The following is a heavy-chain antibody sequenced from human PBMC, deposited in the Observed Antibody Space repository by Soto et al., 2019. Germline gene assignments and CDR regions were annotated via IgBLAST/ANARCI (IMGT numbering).Heavy chain of an antibody. J-gene: IGHJ3*02. CDR3: ANLASGRDSFDI. CDR1: GYTFTYRH. Sequence: QMQLVQSGAEVKKTGSSVKISCRASGYTFTYRHLHWLRQAPGQALEWMGWMTPFNGNTNYEQKCHGSVLLNRDASMGKVYLDMRSLRYEDTAMYYCANLASGRDSFDIWGQGTMVTVSS. V-gene: IGHV1-45*02. D-gene: IGHD3-10*01. CDR2: MTPFNGNT.